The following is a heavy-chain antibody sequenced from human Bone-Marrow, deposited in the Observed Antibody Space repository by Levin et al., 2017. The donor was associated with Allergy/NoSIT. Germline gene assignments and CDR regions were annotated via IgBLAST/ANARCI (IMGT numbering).Heavy chain of an antibody. V-gene: IGHV1-8*01. Sequence: ASVKVSCKPSGGTFSNYGINWMRQTTGQGLEWMGWINPRSGDTGYAQKFRGRVTMTTDSSIDTAYMDLTSLRSEDTAVYFCARGRVYLFDNSAYFDSWGQGTLVAVSS. CDR2: INPRSGDT. CDR1: GGTFSNYG. CDR3: ARGRVYLFDNSAYFDS. J-gene: IGHJ4*02. D-gene: IGHD3-22*01.